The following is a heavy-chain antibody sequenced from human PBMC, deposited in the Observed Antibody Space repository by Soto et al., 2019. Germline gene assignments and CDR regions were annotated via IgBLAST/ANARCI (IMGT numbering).Heavy chain of an antibody. CDR2: ISGSGGAT. V-gene: IGHV3-23*01. J-gene: IGHJ4*02. D-gene: IGHD3-3*01. CDR3: EIGEWLSTSYFNF. Sequence: ESLSLSSAVSSVAFTSLCWSWGRQGPGKGLEWVSAISGSGGATYYADSVKGRFTVSRDNSRNTVYLQVDSLRVEDTAVYHCEIGEWLSTSYFNFWGKGTLVTVSS. CDR1: SVAFTSLC.